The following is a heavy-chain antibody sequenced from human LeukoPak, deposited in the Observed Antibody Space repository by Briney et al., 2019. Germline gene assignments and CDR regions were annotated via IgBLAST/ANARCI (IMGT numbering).Heavy chain of an antibody. CDR1: GYSISSGYY. V-gene: IGHV4-38-2*02. CDR3: ARDRYSSSEFDY. CDR2: IYHSGST. J-gene: IGHJ4*02. Sequence: SETLSLTCTVSGYSISSGYYWGWIWQPPGKGLEWIGSIYHSGSTYYNPSLKSRVTISVDTSKNQFSLKLSSVTAADTAVYYCARDRYSSSEFDYWGQGTLVTVSS. D-gene: IGHD6-13*01.